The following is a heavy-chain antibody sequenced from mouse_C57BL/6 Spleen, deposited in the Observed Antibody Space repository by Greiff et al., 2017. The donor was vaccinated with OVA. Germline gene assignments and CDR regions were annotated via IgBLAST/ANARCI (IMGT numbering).Heavy chain of an antibody. Sequence: VQLQQSGPELVKPGASVKISCKASGYTFTDYYMNWVKQSHGQSLEWIGYINPNNGCTSYNQKFKDKATLTVDKSSSTAYMERSSLTYEDSAVYYCARHYGSSYYVDDWGKGTTLTV. CDR1: GYTFTDYY. CDR3: ARHYGSSYYVDD. D-gene: IGHD1-1*01. J-gene: IGHJ2*01. V-gene: IGHV1-26*01. CDR2: INPNNGCT.